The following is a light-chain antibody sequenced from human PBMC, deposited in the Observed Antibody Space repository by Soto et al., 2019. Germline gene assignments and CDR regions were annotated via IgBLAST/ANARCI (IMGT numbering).Light chain of an antibody. CDR3: SSYTSSSTPRV. J-gene: IGLJ2*01. CDR2: DVS. Sequence: QSVLTQPASVSGSPGQSITISCTGTSSDVGGYNYVSWYQQHPGKAPKLMIYDVSNRPSGASNRFSGSKSGNTASLTISGLQAEDEADYYCSSYTSSSTPRVFGGGTKVTVL. V-gene: IGLV2-14*01. CDR1: SSDVGGYNY.